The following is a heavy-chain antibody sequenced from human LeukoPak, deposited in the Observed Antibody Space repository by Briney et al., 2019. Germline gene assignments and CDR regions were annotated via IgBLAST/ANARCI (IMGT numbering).Heavy chain of an antibody. CDR3: ARDHVWESDAFDI. Sequence: PSETLSLTCAVYGGSISSYYWSWIRQPAGKGLEWIGRIYTSGSTNYNPSLKSRVTMSVDTSKNQFSLKLSSVTAADTAVYYCARDHVWESDAFDIWGQGTMVTVSS. V-gene: IGHV4-4*07. D-gene: IGHD1-26*01. CDR2: IYTSGST. J-gene: IGHJ3*02. CDR1: GGSISSYY.